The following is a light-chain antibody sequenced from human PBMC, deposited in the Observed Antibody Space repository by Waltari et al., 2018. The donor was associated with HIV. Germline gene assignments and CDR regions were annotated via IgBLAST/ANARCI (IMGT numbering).Light chain of an antibody. CDR1: SSNIGSKY. CDR3: AAWDDSLL. J-gene: IGLJ2*01. Sequence: QSVLTQPPSASGTPGQRVTISCSGSSSNIGSKYVYWYQQLPGTAPKLLIYRNNQRPSGVPDRFSGSESGTSASLAISGLRSEDEADYYCAAWDDSLLFGGGTKLTVL. V-gene: IGLV1-47*01. CDR2: RNN.